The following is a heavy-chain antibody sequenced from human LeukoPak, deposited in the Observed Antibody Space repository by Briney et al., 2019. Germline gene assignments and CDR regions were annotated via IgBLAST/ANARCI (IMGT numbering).Heavy chain of an antibody. CDR3: VRGDDYMFEY. CDR2: ISHSGAT. J-gene: IGHJ4*02. Sequence: PSGTLSLTCAVSGGSITSAYWWSWVRQSPGKGLEWIGEISHSGATNHNPSLKSRVTMSVDKSKNQLSLRVNSVTTADAAVYYCVRGDDYMFEYWGQGTLVPVSS. D-gene: IGHD4-11*01. CDR1: GGSITSAYW. V-gene: IGHV4-4*02.